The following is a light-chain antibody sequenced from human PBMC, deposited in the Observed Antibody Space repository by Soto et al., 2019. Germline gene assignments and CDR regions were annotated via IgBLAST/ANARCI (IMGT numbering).Light chain of an antibody. J-gene: IGLJ3*02. V-gene: IGLV4-69*01. CDR2: LSSDGSH. CDR3: QTWGTGIRV. CDR1: SGHSSYA. Sequence: QLVLTQSPSASASLGASVKLTCTLSSGHSSYAIAWHQQQPEKGPRYLMKLSSDGSHTKGDGIPDRFSGSGSGAERYLAISSLHSEDEADYYCQTWGTGIRVFGGGTKLTVL.